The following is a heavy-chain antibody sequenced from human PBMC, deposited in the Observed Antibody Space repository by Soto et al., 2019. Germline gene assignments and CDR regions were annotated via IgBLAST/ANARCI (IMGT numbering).Heavy chain of an antibody. J-gene: IGHJ6*02. D-gene: IGHD6-19*01. CDR1: GDSISSSF. Sequence: QVQLQESGPGLVKPSETLSLTCTVSGDSISSSFWSWIRQPPGKGLEWIGYFHYSGSTNYNPSLMSRVTISVDTSKNQFSLKLTSVTAADTAVYYCARVQEAGTFIYFYGRAVWGQVTTVTVSS. V-gene: IGHV4-59*01. CDR2: FHYSGST. CDR3: ARVQEAGTFIYFYGRAV.